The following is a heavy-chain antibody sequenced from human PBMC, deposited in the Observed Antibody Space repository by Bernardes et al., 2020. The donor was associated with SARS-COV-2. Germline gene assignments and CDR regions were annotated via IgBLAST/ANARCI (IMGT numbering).Heavy chain of an antibody. CDR3: AREGAYSYGGGAFDL. CDR2: VFYSGST. Sequence: SETLSLTFTYSGGGSMSSYYWSWIRQPPGKGLEWIGYVFYSGSTNYNPSLKSRVTISVDTSKKEFSLKLSSVTAADTAVYYCAREGAYSYGGGAFDLWGRGTLVTVSS. D-gene: IGHD5-18*01. V-gene: IGHV4-59*01. CDR1: GGGSMSSYY. J-gene: IGHJ2*01.